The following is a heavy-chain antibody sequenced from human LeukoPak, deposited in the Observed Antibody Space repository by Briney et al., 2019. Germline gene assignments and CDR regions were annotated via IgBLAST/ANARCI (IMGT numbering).Heavy chain of an antibody. Sequence: GGSLRLSCAASGFAFSRYGMHWLRQAPGTGLEWVAVMWYDGSNEAYADSVRGRFTISRDNSENRLYLQMSSLRVEDTAVYYCAREHTIAATGTHWFAPWGQGTLVTVSS. D-gene: IGHD6-13*01. CDR1: GFAFSRYG. V-gene: IGHV3-33*01. CDR3: AREHTIAATGTHWFAP. CDR2: MWYDGSNE. J-gene: IGHJ5*02.